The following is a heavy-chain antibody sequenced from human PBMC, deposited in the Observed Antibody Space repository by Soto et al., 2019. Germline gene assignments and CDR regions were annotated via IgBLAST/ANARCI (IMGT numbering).Heavy chain of an antibody. J-gene: IGHJ4*02. D-gene: IGHD1-1*01. CDR1: GFSLTTNGVG. V-gene: IGHV2-5*02. Sequence: QITLKESGPTRVKPTQTLTLTCTFSGFSLTTNGVGVGWMRQPPGKALERLALIYWDDDKRYSPSLSSRLTTTQDTPGSQVVHTIATMDHVDAATYDCAHWAGLQGNWSGGYFDFWGQGALVTLSS. CDR2: IYWDDDK. CDR3: AHWAGLQGNWSGGYFDF.